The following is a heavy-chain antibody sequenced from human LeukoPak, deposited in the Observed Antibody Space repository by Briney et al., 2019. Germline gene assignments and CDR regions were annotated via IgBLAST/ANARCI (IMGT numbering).Heavy chain of an antibody. J-gene: IGHJ4*02. CDR2: IYYSGST. Sequence: SETLSLTCTVSGGSISSYYWSWIRQPPGKGLEWIGYIYYSGSTNYNPSLKSRVTISVDTSKNQFSLKLNSVTAADTAVYYCARHPCTSSCRGGFDYWGQGTLVTVSS. CDR3: ARHPCTSSCRGGFDY. D-gene: IGHD2-2*01. V-gene: IGHV4-59*01. CDR1: GGSISSYY.